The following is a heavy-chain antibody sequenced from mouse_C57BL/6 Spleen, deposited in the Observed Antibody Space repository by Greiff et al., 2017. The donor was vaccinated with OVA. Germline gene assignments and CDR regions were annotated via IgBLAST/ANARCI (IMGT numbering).Heavy chain of an antibody. Sequence: EVQLQQSGPELVKPGASVKISCKASGYTFTDYYMNWVKQSHGKSLEWIGDINPNNGGTSYNQKFKGKATLTVDKSSSTAYMELRSLTSEDSAVYYCARSGSGHPYAMDYWGQGTSVTVSS. CDR2: INPNNGGT. CDR3: ARSGSGHPYAMDY. J-gene: IGHJ4*01. V-gene: IGHV1-26*01. CDR1: GYTFTDYY. D-gene: IGHD3-2*02.